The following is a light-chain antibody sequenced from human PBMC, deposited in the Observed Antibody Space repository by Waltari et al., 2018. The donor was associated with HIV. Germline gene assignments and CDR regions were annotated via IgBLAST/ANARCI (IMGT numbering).Light chain of an antibody. Sequence: QSVLTQPPPASGTPGQSVSISCSGSRSNIGSNYVYWYQHRPGTTPKVVIYRSDQRPSGVPDRFSGSNSGTSASLAISGLRSEDEAHYYCASWDDNLSGWVFGGGTKLTVL. V-gene: IGLV1-47*01. J-gene: IGLJ3*02. CDR3: ASWDDNLSGWV. CDR1: RSNIGSNY. CDR2: RSD.